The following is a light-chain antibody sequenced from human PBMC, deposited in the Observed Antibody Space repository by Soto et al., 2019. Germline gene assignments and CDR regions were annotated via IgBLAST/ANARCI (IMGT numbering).Light chain of an antibody. CDR2: GAS. J-gene: IGKJ1*01. CDR1: QSVSSN. Sequence: EVVVTQSPATLSVSPGERATLSCRASQSVSSNLAWYQQKRGQAPRLLIYGASTTATGIPARFSGSGSGTEFTLTISSLQSEDFAVYYCQQDNVWTRAFGQGTKVGIK. CDR3: QQDNVWTRA. V-gene: IGKV3-15*01.